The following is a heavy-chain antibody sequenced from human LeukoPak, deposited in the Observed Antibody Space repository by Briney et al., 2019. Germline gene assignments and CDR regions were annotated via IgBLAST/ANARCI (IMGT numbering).Heavy chain of an antibody. J-gene: IGHJ4*02. CDR1: GFTFNSYW. CDR3: ASLLQANRADY. V-gene: IGHV4-4*02. CDR2: IYHSGST. D-gene: IGHD1-14*01. Sequence: GSLRLSCAASGFTFNSYWMSWVRQPPGKGLEWIGEIYHSGSTNYNPSLKSRVTISVDKSKNQFSLKLSSVTAADTAVYYCASLLQANRADYWGQGTLVTVSS.